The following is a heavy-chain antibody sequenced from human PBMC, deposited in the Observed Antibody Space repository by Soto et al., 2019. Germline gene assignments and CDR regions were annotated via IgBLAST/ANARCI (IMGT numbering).Heavy chain of an antibody. CDR1: GGSISSYY. V-gene: IGHV4-59*01. Sequence: SETLSLTCTVSGGSISSYYWSWIRQPPGKGLEWIGYIYYSGSTNYNPSLKSRVTISVDTSKNQFSLKLSSVTAADTAVYYCAREVDSRSSGEWFDPWGQGTLVTVSS. CDR2: IYYSGST. J-gene: IGHJ5*02. CDR3: AREVDSRSSGEWFDP. D-gene: IGHD6-6*01.